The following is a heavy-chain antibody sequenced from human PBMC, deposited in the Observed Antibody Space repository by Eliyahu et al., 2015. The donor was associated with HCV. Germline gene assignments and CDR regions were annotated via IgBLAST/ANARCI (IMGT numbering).Heavy chain of an antibody. D-gene: IGHD3-22*01. J-gene: IGHJ5*02. Sequence: QVQLVQSGAEVKKPGASVKVSXKAXDYXFTSXGISWVRQAPGQGLEWMGWISAYNGNTNYAQKLQGRVTMTTDTSTSTAYMELRSLRSDDTAVYYCARENSSGYRNWFDPWGQGTLVTVSS. V-gene: IGHV1-18*01. CDR3: ARENSSGYRNWFDP. CDR2: ISAYNGNT. CDR1: DYXFTSXG.